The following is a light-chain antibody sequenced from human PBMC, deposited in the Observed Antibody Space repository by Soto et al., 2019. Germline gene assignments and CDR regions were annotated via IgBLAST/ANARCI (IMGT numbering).Light chain of an antibody. CDR2: RSN. J-gene: IGLJ2*01. CDR3: VAWDDTLSGVI. CDR1: SSNIGINY. Sequence: QAVVTQPPSASGTPGQRVTISCSGSSSNIGINYVYWYQQFPGTAPKLLIYRSNQRPSGVPDRFSGSKSGTSASLAISGLRSEDEADYYCVAWDDTLSGVIFGGGTKVTVL. V-gene: IGLV1-47*01.